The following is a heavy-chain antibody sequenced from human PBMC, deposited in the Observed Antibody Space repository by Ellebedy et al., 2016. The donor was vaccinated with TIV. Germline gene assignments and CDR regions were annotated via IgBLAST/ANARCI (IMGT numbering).Heavy chain of an antibody. V-gene: IGHV4-30-4*01. CDR2: IYYSGTT. Sequence: SETLSLXXYVSGGSINSGDYYWSWIRQPPGKGLEWLGYIYYSGTTYYNTSLKSLITISVDTSKNQFSLRLSSVTAADTSVYFCARETDFWSDSSYFDYWGQGILVTISS. D-gene: IGHD3-3*01. CDR1: GGSINSGDYY. J-gene: IGHJ4*02. CDR3: ARETDFWSDSSYFDY.